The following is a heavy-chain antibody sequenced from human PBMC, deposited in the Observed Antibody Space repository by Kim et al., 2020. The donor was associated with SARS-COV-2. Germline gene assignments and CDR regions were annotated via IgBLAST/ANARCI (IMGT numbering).Heavy chain of an antibody. D-gene: IGHD6-6*01. V-gene: IGHV3-21*01. CDR3: ARDDPYGSSSEFDY. Sequence: GGSLRLSCAASGFTFSTHTMNWLRQAPGKGLEWVSSITSASTYIYYADSVKGRFTISRDNAKNSLFLQMNSLGVEDTAVYYCARDDPYGSSSEFDYWGRGTLVTVSS. J-gene: IGHJ4*02. CDR2: ITSASTYI. CDR1: GFTFSTHT.